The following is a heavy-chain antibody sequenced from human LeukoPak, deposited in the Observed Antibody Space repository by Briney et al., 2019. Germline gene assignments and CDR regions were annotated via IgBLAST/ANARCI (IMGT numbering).Heavy chain of an antibody. D-gene: IGHD4-17*01. CDR1: GFTFSSYA. J-gene: IGHJ6*02. CDR2: ISYDGSNK. CDR3: ARDPDPVTPYYYYYGMDV. V-gene: IGHV3-30-3*01. Sequence: GGSLRLSCAASGFTFSSYAMHWVRQAPGKGLEWVAVISYDGSNKYYADSVKGRFTISRDNSKNTLYLQMNSLRAEDTAVYYCARDPDPVTPYYYYYGMDVWGQGTTVTVSS.